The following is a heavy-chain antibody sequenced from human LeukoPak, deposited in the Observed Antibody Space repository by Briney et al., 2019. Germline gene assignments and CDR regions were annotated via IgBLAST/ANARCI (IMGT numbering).Heavy chain of an antibody. CDR3: AKDGYSSSRDFDY. Sequence: GGSLRLSCAVSGFAFGSEAMSWVRQSPARGLEWVASISPGGGTTYYADYVKGRFTISRDNSKNTLYLQMNSLRAEDTAVYYCAKDGYSSSRDFDYWGQGTLVTVSS. V-gene: IGHV3-23*01. D-gene: IGHD6-13*01. CDR1: GFAFGSEA. CDR2: ISPGGGTT. J-gene: IGHJ4*02.